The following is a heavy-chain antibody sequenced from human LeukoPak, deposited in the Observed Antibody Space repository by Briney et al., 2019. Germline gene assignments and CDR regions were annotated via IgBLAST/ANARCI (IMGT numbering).Heavy chain of an antibody. Sequence: PSETLSLTCTVSGGSISSYYWSWIRQPPGKGLEWIGYVFYGGSTNYSPSLKSRVTISVDTSKNQFSLKVSAMTAADTAVYYCARGESSWPHWHLDLWGRGTLVTVSS. CDR1: GGSISSYY. D-gene: IGHD6-13*01. CDR3: ARGESSWPHWHLDL. J-gene: IGHJ2*01. V-gene: IGHV4-59*01. CDR2: VFYGGST.